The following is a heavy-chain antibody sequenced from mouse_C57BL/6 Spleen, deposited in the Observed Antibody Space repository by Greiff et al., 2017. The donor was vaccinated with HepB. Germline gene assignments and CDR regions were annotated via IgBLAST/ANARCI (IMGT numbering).Heavy chain of an antibody. J-gene: IGHJ4*01. CDR2: ISYDGSN. D-gene: IGHD2-4*01. CDR1: GYSITSGYY. CDR3: ARGGLRLAMDY. V-gene: IGHV3-6*01. Sequence: DVQLQESGPGLVKPSQSLSLTCSVTGYSITSGYYWNWIRQFPGNKLEWMGYISYDGSNNYNPSLKNRISITRDTSKNQFFLKLNSVTTEDTATYYCARGGLRLAMDYWGQRTSVTVSS.